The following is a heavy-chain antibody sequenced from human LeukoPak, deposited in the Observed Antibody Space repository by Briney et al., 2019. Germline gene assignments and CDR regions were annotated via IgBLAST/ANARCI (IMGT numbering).Heavy chain of an antibody. Sequence: GESLKISCKGSGYTFTSYYMHWVRQAPGQGLEWMGIINPSGGSTSYAQKFQGRVTMTRDTSTSTVYMELSSLRSEDTAVYYCARDLSYDSSGYDAFDIWGQGTMVTVSS. D-gene: IGHD3-22*01. CDR3: ARDLSYDSSGYDAFDI. J-gene: IGHJ3*02. V-gene: IGHV1-46*01. CDR2: INPSGGST. CDR1: GYTFTSYY.